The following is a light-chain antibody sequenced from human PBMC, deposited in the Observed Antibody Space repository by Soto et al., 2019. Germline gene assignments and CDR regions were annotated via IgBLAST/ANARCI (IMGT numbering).Light chain of an antibody. Sequence: EIVLTKSPGTLSLSPGERATLSCRASQSVSSSYLAWYQQKPGQAPRLLIYGASSGATGIPDRFSGSGSGTEFTLTISRLEPEDFAVYYCQQYGSSPRTFGQGTKVEIK. J-gene: IGKJ1*01. CDR3: QQYGSSPRT. V-gene: IGKV3-20*01. CDR1: QSVSSSY. CDR2: GAS.